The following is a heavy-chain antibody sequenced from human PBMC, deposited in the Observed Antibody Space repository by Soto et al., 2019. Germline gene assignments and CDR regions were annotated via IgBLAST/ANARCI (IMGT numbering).Heavy chain of an antibody. CDR3: ARDLTSGWYLYFQY. D-gene: IGHD6-19*01. CDR1: GYTFTSSA. V-gene: IGHV1-3*01. Sequence: ASVKVSCKASGYTFTSSAMHCVRQAPGQRLEWMGWINAGNGNTKYSQKFQGRVTITRDTSASTAYMELSSLRSEDTAVYYCARDLTSGWYLYFQYSGQRTLVTVSS. J-gene: IGHJ1*01. CDR2: INAGNGNT.